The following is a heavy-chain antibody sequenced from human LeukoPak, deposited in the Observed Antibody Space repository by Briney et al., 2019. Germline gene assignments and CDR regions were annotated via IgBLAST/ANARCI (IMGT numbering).Heavy chain of an antibody. D-gene: IGHD3-3*01. J-gene: IGHJ4*02. CDR2: IKHDGSEK. Sequence: GGSLRLSCAASGFIFTGYFMSWVRQAPGKGLEWVASIKHDGSEKYYADSVRGRFTISRDNTKNLLYLQMSSLRAKDTAVYYCATDRGWRTSGYYLYYFEYWGQGTLVTFSS. CDR1: GFIFTGYF. V-gene: IGHV3-7*01. CDR3: ATDRGWRTSGYYLYYFEY.